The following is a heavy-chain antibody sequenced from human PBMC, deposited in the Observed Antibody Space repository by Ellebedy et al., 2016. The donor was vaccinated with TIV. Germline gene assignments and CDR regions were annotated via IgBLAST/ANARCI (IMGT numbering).Heavy chain of an antibody. CDR2: IYSSGTT. J-gene: IGHJ4*02. CDR1: GFPVGSHF. CDR3: ARKSDKLLFAGGDC. D-gene: IGHD3-16*01. V-gene: IGHV3-66*01. Sequence: GESLKISCAASGFPVGSHFMSWVRQAPGRGPECVPSIYSSGTTDYADSVRGRFTISRDSAKNTLYLQMNSLRVEDTAVYYCARKSDKLLFAGGDCWGQGTLVTVSS.